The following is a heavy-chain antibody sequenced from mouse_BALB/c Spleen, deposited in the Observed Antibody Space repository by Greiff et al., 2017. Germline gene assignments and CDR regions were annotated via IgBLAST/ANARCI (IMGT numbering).Heavy chain of an antibody. CDR1: GFTFSSFG. J-gene: IGHJ2*01. V-gene: IGHV5-17*02. CDR2: ISSGSSTI. Sequence: EVQLVESGGGLVQPGGSRKLSCAASGFTFSSFGMHWVRQAPEKGLEWVAYISSGSSTIYYPDSVKGRFTISRDNARNILYLQMSSLRSEDTAMYYCARWPLFDYWGQGTTLTVSS. CDR3: ARWPLFDY.